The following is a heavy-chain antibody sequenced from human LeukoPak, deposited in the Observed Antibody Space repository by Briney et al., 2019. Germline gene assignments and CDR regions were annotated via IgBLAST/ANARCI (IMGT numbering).Heavy chain of an antibody. J-gene: IGHJ3*01. V-gene: IGHV1-18*04. CDR3: ARDRRFRSGISVTALDAFDV. D-gene: IGHD3-3*01. CDR2: ISGYNGDT. Sequence: GASVKVSCKASGYTFTDYYMHWVRQAPGQGLEWMAWISGYNGDTNYAQKFQGRVTLTTDTSTSVAYMGLRSLRSDDTAMYYCARDRRFRSGISVTALDAFDVWGPGTMVTVSS. CDR1: GYTFTDYY.